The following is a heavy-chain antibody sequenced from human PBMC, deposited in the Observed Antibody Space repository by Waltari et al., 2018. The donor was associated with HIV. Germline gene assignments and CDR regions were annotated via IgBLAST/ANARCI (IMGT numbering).Heavy chain of an antibody. CDR1: GGTFSSYA. D-gene: IGHD6-13*01. Sequence: QVQLVQSGAEVKKPGSSVKVSCKASGGTFSSYAISWVRQAPGQGLEWMGGIIPIFGTANYAQKFQGRVTITADESTSTAYMELSSLRSEDTAVYYCARDPAPAAAAMGRGWFDPWGQGTLVTVSS. V-gene: IGHV1-69*01. J-gene: IGHJ5*02. CDR2: IIPIFGTA. CDR3: ARDPAPAAAAMGRGWFDP.